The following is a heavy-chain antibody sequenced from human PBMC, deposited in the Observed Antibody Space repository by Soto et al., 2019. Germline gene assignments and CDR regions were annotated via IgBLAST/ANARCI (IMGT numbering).Heavy chain of an antibody. CDR1: GYGFPTYW. D-gene: IGHD3-22*01. CDR3: ARHYYDGNGYYPEA. V-gene: IGHV5-51*01. Sequence: PGESLKISCKGSGYGFPTYWIGWLRQMPGKGLEWMGIIYPGDSDTRYSPSFQGQVTISADKSLSTAYLQWRSLEASDSAIYYCARHYYDGNGYYPEAWGQGTLVTVSS. CDR2: IYPGDSDT. J-gene: IGHJ5*02.